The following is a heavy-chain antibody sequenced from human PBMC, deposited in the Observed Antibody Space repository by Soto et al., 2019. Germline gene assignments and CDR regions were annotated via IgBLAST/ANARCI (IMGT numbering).Heavy chain of an antibody. CDR2: IVVGSGNT. D-gene: IGHD6-6*01. CDR3: AAEYYKQLGNFDY. V-gene: IGHV1-58*01. Sequence: ASVKVSCKASGFTFTSSAVQWVRQARGQRLEWIGWIVVGSGNTNYAQKSQERVTITRDMSTSRAYMELSSLRSEDTAVYYCAAEYYKQLGNFDYWGQGTLVTVSS. CDR1: GFTFTSSA. J-gene: IGHJ4*02.